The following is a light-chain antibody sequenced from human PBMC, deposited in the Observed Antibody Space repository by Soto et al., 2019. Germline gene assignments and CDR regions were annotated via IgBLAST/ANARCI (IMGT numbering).Light chain of an antibody. V-gene: IGLV1-40*01. CDR2: GNS. J-gene: IGLJ2*01. CDR3: QSYDSSLSGSVV. Sequence: QLVLTQPPSVSGAPGKRVTISCPGSSSNIGAGYDVHWYQQLPGTAPKLLIYGNSNRPSGVPDRFSGSKSGTSASLAITGLQAEDEADYYCQSYDSSLSGSVVFGGGTKLTVL. CDR1: SSNIGAGYD.